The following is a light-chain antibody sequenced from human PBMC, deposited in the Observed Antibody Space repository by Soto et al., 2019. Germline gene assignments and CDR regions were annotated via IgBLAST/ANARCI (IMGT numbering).Light chain of an antibody. CDR2: EVS. Sequence: QSVLTQPASVSGSPGQSITISCTGTSGDVGAFNYISWYQQHPGKAPKLLTYEVSYRPSGVSNRFSGSKSGNTASLTISGLQPEDEADYYCSSPTKNVAWVFGRGTKLTVL. J-gene: IGLJ3*02. CDR3: SSPTKNVAWV. V-gene: IGLV2-14*01. CDR1: SGDVGAFNY.